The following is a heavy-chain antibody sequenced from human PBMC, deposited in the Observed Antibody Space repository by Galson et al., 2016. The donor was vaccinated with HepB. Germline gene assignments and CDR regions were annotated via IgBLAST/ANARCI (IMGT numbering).Heavy chain of an antibody. CDR1: GITFSSYT. V-gene: IGHV3-21*01. J-gene: IGHJ4*02. D-gene: IGHD3-22*01. CDR2: ISGSGTYI. CDR3: AVDTYYFDSSGYGPFDY. Sequence: SLRLSCAASGITFSSYTINWVRQAPGKGLEWVSSISGSGTYIKYADSVRGRFTISRDNAKNSLHLQMQSLRAGDTAVYYCAVDTYYFDSSGYGPFDYWGQGTLVTVSS.